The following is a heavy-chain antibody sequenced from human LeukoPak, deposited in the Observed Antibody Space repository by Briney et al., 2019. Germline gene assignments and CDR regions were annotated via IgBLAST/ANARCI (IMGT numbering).Heavy chain of an antibody. CDR1: GGSIRSYY. CDR3: ASGPDELDY. D-gene: IGHD1-26*01. V-gene: IGHV4-59*01. J-gene: IGHJ4*02. Sequence: SETLSLTCTVSGGSIRSYYWSWIRQPPGKGLEWIGYFYSSGSTNYSPSLKSRVTISLDTSKNQFSLKLTSVTAADTALYYYASGPDELDYCGQGTLVTVSS. CDR2: FYSSGST.